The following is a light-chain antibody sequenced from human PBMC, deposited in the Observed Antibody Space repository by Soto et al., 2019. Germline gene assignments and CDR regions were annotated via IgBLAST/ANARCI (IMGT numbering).Light chain of an antibody. J-gene: IGKJ2*01. CDR2: DAS. Sequence: DIQMTQSPSTLSASVGDRVTVTCRASQSISSWLAWYQQKPGKAPKLLIYDASSLVSGVPSRFTGSGSGTEFTLTIRGLQPDDFATYYCQQYNSSPYTFGQGTKLEIK. CDR1: QSISSW. CDR3: QQYNSSPYT. V-gene: IGKV1-5*01.